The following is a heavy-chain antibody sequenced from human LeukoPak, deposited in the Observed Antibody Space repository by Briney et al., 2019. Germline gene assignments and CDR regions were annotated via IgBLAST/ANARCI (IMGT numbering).Heavy chain of an antibody. CDR2: ISSSSSYI. D-gene: IGHD1-26*01. CDR3: ARDPYSGTYGDTYYYYMDV. CDR1: GFTFSSYS. J-gene: IGHJ6*03. Sequence: GGSLRLSCAASGFTFSSYSMTWVRQAPGKGLEWVSSISSSSSYIYYADSVKGRFTISRHNARNSLYLQMNSLRAEDTAVYYCARDPYSGTYGDTYYYYMDVWGKGTTVTISS. V-gene: IGHV3-21*01.